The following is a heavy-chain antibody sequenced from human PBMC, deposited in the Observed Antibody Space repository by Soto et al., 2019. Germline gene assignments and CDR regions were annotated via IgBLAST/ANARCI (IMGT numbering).Heavy chain of an antibody. Sequence: QVQLVQSGATQEKPGASVKVSCEAFGYSFDSYAYSWVRQAPGQGLEWMGRIGSGDTNYAQKLQGRVTMTTDTSTNTAYMELRSLRSDDTALYYCARENDPYGFALWGQGTMVTVSS. V-gene: IGHV1-18*01. CDR1: GYSFDSYA. CDR3: ARENDPYGFAL. J-gene: IGHJ3*01. CDR2: IGSGDT.